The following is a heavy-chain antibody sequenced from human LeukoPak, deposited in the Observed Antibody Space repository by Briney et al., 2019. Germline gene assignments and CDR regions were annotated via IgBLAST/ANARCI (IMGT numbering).Heavy chain of an antibody. V-gene: IGHV4-39*07. Sequence: SETLSLTCTVSGGSISSSSYYWGWIRQPPGKGLEWIGSIYYSGSTYYNPSLKSRVTISVDTSKNQFSLKLSSVTAADTAVYYCARGDYDSSGYYPNWFDPWGQGTLVTVSS. CDR1: GGSISSSSYY. D-gene: IGHD3-22*01. CDR3: ARGDYDSSGYYPNWFDP. CDR2: IYYSGST. J-gene: IGHJ5*02.